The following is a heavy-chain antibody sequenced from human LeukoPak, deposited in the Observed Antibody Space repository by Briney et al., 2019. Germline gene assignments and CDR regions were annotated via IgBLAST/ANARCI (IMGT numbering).Heavy chain of an antibody. CDR1: GFTFSNAW. Sequence: GGSLRLSCAASGFTFSNAWMSWVRQAPGKGLEWVGRIKSKTDGGTTDYAAPVKGRFTISRDNSKSTLYLQMNSLRIEDTALYYCATDAFRHNDYQASTSYYSYLFDFWGQGTLVTVFS. D-gene: IGHD3-22*01. V-gene: IGHV3-15*01. J-gene: IGHJ4*02. CDR2: IKSKTDGGTT. CDR3: ATDAFRHNDYQASTSYYSYLFDF.